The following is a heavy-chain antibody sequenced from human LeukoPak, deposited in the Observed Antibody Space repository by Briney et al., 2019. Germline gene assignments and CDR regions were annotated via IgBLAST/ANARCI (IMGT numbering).Heavy chain of an antibody. J-gene: IGHJ4*02. CDR2: IWYDGSNK. Sequence: QPGRSQTLSCAPSGLIFSSYGTHCARQAPGEGRECGAVIWYDGSNKYYADSVKGRFTISRDNYKNTLYLQMNSLRAEDTAVYYCARGGWLQFLDYFDYWGQGTLVTVSS. D-gene: IGHD5-24*01. V-gene: IGHV3-33*01. CDR3: ARGGWLQFLDYFDY. CDR1: GLIFSSYG.